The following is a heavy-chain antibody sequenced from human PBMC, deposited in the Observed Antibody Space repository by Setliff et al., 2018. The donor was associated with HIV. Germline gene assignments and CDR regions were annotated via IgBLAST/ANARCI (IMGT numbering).Heavy chain of an antibody. D-gene: IGHD3-22*01. CDR1: GGSMISSNYY. CDR2: ISSSGST. J-gene: IGHJ4*02. Sequence: SETLSLTCTVSGGSMISSNYYWGWIRQSPGRGLEWIGSISSSGSTTYHPSLRSRVTVSAATSKNQFSLKLTSVTAADTAVYFCARDPHYFDTSGHYSWFYFDYWGQGTLVTVSS. V-gene: IGHV4-39*07. CDR3: ARDPHYFDTSGHYSWFYFDY.